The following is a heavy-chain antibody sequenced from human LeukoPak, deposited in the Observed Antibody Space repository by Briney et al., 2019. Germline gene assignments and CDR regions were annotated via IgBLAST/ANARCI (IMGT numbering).Heavy chain of an antibody. Sequence: GGSLRLSCAASGFTFSSYAMNWVRQAPGKGPEWVSGISHYGDNTYYADSVKGRFTISRDNSKNTLYLQMNSLRAEDTAVYYCAKLSGSYDFDYWGQGTLVTVSS. V-gene: IGHV3-23*01. D-gene: IGHD1-26*01. J-gene: IGHJ4*02. CDR3: AKLSGSYDFDY. CDR2: ISHYGDNT. CDR1: GFTFSSYA.